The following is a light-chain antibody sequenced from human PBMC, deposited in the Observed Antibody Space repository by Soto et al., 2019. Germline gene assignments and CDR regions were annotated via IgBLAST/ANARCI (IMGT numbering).Light chain of an antibody. CDR2: SAN. V-gene: IGKV1-5*01. CDR3: LQHKSYPRT. CDR1: QSLSSW. Sequence: DIQMTQSPSTLSASVGDRVTITCRASQSLSSWLAWYQQRPGKVPKRLMYSANRLESGVPSRFSGSGSGTEFTLTISSLQPEDFATYYCLQHKSYPRTFGQGTKVDIK. J-gene: IGKJ1*01.